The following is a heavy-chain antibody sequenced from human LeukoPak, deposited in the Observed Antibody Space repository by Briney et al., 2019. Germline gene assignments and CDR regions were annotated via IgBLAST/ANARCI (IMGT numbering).Heavy chain of an antibody. CDR3: AKLMRHMMEDVLDL. CDR2: ISATGLST. V-gene: IGHV3-23*01. CDR1: DFAFTSSG. J-gene: IGHJ3*01. Sequence: PGGSLRLSCTASDFAFTSSGMSWVRQVPGTGLEWVSFISATGLSTYYADSVKGRFTVSRDNSKNTLCLQMNSLRAADTAVYYCAKLMRHMMEDVLDLWGQGTVVTVSS. D-gene: IGHD3-16*01.